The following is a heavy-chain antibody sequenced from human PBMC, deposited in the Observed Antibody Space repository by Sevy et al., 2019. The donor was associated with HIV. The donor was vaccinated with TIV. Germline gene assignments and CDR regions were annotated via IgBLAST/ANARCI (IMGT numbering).Heavy chain of an antibody. CDR2: ISAYNGNT. CDR3: ARDQGSRYSSGWYDY. Sequence: ASVKVSCEASGYTFTSYGISWVRQAPGQGLEWMGWISAYNGNTNYAQKLQGRVTMTTDTSTSTAYMELRSLRSDDTAVYYCARDQGSRYSSGWYDYWGQGTLVTVSS. D-gene: IGHD6-19*01. CDR1: GYTFTSYG. J-gene: IGHJ4*02. V-gene: IGHV1-18*01.